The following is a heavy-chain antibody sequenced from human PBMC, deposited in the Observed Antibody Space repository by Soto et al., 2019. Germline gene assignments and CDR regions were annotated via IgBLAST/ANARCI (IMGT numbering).Heavy chain of an antibody. Sequence: PGGSLRLSCAASGFRFSDSYMTWIRQSPGKGLEWVSKISGSGTTIFYADSVKGRFTVSRDNAKNSVYLQMDSLRAEDTAVYYCASDPYYYASAFWGQGALLTVSS. CDR3: ASDPYYYASAF. J-gene: IGHJ4*02. V-gene: IGHV3-11*01. CDR2: ISGSGTTI. D-gene: IGHD3-10*01. CDR1: GFRFSDSY.